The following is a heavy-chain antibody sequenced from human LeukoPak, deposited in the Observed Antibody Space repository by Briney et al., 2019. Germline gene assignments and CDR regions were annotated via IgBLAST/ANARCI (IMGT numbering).Heavy chain of an antibody. CDR2: ISGSSTYI. CDR3: AKGCCVWGSYRYFDY. V-gene: IGHV3-21*04. J-gene: IGHJ4*02. Sequence: GGSLRLSCTASGFTFSTYSLNWVRQAPGKGLEWVSSISGSSTYIYYADSVKGRFTISRDNSKNTLYLQMNSLRAEDTAVYYCAKGCCVWGSYRYFDYWGQGTLVTVSS. D-gene: IGHD3-16*02. CDR1: GFTFSTYS.